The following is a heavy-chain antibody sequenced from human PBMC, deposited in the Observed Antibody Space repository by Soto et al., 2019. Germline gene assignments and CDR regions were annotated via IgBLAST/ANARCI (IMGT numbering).Heavy chain of an antibody. CDR1: GASITSYY. Sequence: QVQLQESGPGLVKPSETLSLTCSISGASITSYYWSWVRQSAGEGLQWIGRVYARGATNYNHSLKSRVTISGDTSKNQFSLKLTSVTAADTAVYYCARSSGGDFFYYGMDVWGHGTTVTVSS. CDR2: VYARGAT. J-gene: IGHJ6*02. D-gene: IGHD6-6*01. V-gene: IGHV4-4*07. CDR3: ARSSGGDFFYYGMDV.